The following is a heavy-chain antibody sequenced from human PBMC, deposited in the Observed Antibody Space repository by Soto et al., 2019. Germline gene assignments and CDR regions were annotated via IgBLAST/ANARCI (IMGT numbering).Heavy chain of an antibody. D-gene: IGHD3-16*01. V-gene: IGHV4-59*12. CDR3: ARSHYDYVWGN. Sequence: SETLSLTFPVPCCSLSCYFLSWIRQPPGKGLEWIWYIYYSGSTNYNPSLKSRVTISVDTSKHPFSLKLSSVTAADTAVYYCARSHYDYVWGNWGQGTLVTVSS. CDR2: IYYSGST. CDR1: CCSLSCYF. J-gene: IGHJ4*02.